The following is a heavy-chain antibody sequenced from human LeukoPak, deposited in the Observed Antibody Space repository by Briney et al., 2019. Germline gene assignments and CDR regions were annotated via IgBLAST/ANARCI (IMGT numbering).Heavy chain of an antibody. Sequence: SETLSLTCTVSGGSISSYYWSWIRQPAGKGLEWIGRIYTSGSTNYNPSLKTRVTMSVDTSKNQFSLKLSSVTAADTAVYYCARDALVNSYYYYMDVWGKGTTVTVSS. J-gene: IGHJ6*03. CDR3: ARDALVNSYYYYMDV. CDR2: IYTSGST. CDR1: GGSISSYY. D-gene: IGHD1-1*01. V-gene: IGHV4-4*07.